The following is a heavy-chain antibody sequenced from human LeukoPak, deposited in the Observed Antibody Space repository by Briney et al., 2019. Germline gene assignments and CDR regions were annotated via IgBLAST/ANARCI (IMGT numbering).Heavy chain of an antibody. V-gene: IGHV4-59*01. D-gene: IGHD2-21*01. CDR1: GGSISSYY. CDR3: ARDVIHSFDP. CDR2: IYYSGST. Sequence: SETLSLTCTVSGGSISSYYWSWIRQPPGKGLEWIGYIYYSGSTNYNPSLKSRVTISVDTSKNQFSLKLSPVTAADTAVYYCARDVIHSFDPWGQGTLVTVSS. J-gene: IGHJ5*02.